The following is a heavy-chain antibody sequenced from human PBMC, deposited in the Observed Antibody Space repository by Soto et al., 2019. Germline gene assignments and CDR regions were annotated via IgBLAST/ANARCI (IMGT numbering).Heavy chain of an antibody. CDR3: ARAVRNIVVVVAATDYYYGMDV. D-gene: IGHD2-15*01. V-gene: IGHV4-4*02. CDR2: IYHSGST. CDR1: GGATSSSNC. J-gene: IGHJ6*02. Sequence: SETLSLTCAVSGGATSSSNCGGSVPQPPGKGLEWIGEIYHSGSTNYNPSLKSRVTISVDKSKNQFSLKLSSVTAADTAVYYCARAVRNIVVVVAATDYYYGMDVWGQGTTVT.